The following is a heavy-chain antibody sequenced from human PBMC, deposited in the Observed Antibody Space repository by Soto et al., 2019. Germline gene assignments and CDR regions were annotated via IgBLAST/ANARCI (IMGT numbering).Heavy chain of an antibody. J-gene: IGHJ4*02. Sequence: QVQLVQSGAEVKKPGASVKVSCKASGYTFTSYGISWVRQAPGQGLEWMGWISAYNGNTNYAQKLQGRVTMTAATSPSTAHMAVRSLSSAATAVYYCARVLVAAPGYWGQRALVYVAS. CDR2: ISAYNGNT. CDR1: GYTFTSYG. CDR3: ARVLVAAPGY. V-gene: IGHV1-18*01. D-gene: IGHD2-15*01.